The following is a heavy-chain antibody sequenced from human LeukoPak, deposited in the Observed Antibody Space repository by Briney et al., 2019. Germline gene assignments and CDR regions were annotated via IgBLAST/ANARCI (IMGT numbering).Heavy chain of an antibody. J-gene: IGHJ4*02. V-gene: IGHV3-7*01. Sequence: GSLRLSCAASGFTFSSYWMSWVRQAPGKGLEWVANIKQDGSEKYYVDSVKGRFTISRDNAKNSLYLQMNSLRAEDTAVYYCAREMEYYDFWSGYGTFDYWGQGTLVTVSS. D-gene: IGHD3-3*01. CDR1: GFTFSSYW. CDR3: AREMEYYDFWSGYGTFDY. CDR2: IKQDGSEK.